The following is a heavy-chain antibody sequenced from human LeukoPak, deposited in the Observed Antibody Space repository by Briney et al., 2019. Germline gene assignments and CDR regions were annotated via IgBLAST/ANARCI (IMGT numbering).Heavy chain of an antibody. CDR2: ISYDGNNK. V-gene: IGHV3-30-3*01. Sequence: GRSLRLSCAASGFTFSTYAMHWVRQAPGKGLEWVTIISYDGNNKYYADSVKGRFTTSRDNWKNTLYLQMNSLRAEDTAAYYCARDGGAVALGAFDIWGQGTMVTVSS. CDR1: GFTFSTYA. D-gene: IGHD6-19*01. J-gene: IGHJ3*02. CDR3: ARDGGAVALGAFDI.